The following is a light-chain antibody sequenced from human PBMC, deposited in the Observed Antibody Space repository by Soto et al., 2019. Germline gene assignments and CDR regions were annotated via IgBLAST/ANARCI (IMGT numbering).Light chain of an antibody. CDR3: QQYGSSPYT. V-gene: IGKV3-20*01. J-gene: IGKJ2*01. Sequence: EIVLTQSPGTLSLSPGERATLSCRASQSVSSSYLAWYQQKPAQAPRLLIYGASSRATGIPDRFSGSGSGTDFTLTISRLEPEDFAVYYWQQYGSSPYTFGQGTKLEIK. CDR2: GAS. CDR1: QSVSSSY.